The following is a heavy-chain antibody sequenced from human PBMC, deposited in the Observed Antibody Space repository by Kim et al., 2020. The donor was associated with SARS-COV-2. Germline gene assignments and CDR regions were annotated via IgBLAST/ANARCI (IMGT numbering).Heavy chain of an antibody. J-gene: IGHJ4*02. CDR3: ARDPIY. CDR1: GFTFSSYA. CDR2: ISYDGSNK. Sequence: GGSLRLSCAASGFTFSSYAMHWVRQAPGKGLEWVAVISYDGSNKYYADSVKGRFTISRDNSKNTLYLQMNSLRAEDTAVYYCARDPIYWGQGTLVTVSS. V-gene: IGHV3-30*04.